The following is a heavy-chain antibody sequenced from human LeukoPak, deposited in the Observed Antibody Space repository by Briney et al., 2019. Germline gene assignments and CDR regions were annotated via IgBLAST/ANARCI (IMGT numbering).Heavy chain of an antibody. D-gene: IGHD3-22*01. Sequence: GGSLRLSCAASGFTFSSYAMTWVRQAPGKGLEWVSDICGSGGSTYYADPVKGRFTTSRDNSKNTLYLQMNSLRAEDTAVYYCYIPYYDTSAYKGYWGQGTLVTVSS. CDR1: GFTFSSYA. CDR3: YIPYYDTSAYKGY. V-gene: IGHV3-23*01. CDR2: ICGSGGST. J-gene: IGHJ4*02.